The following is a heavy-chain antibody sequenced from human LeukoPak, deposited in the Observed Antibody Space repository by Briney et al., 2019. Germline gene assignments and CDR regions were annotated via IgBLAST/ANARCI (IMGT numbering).Heavy chain of an antibody. CDR3: ARNYCSSTSCYMFDY. CDR1: GGTFSSYA. V-gene: IGHV1-69*13. Sequence: GASVKVSCKASGGTFSSYAISWVRQAPGQGLEWMGGIIPIFGTANYAQKFQGRVTITADESTSTAYMELSSLRSEDTAVYYCARNYCSSTSCYMFDYWGQGTLVTVSS. D-gene: IGHD2-2*02. J-gene: IGHJ4*02. CDR2: IIPIFGTA.